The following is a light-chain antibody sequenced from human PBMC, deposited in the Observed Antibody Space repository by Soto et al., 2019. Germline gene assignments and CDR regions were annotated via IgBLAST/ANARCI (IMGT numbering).Light chain of an antibody. CDR3: LQDYNYPRT. V-gene: IGKV1-6*01. CDR1: QDIRTE. J-gene: IGKJ1*01. Sequence: ALPITPSPSPPSASVGDKITITCRASQDIRTELGWYQQKPGKAPKLLIYGATTLQSGVPSRFSGSGSGTDFTLTISGLQPEDFATYYCLQDYNYPRTFGQGTKVDIK. CDR2: GAT.